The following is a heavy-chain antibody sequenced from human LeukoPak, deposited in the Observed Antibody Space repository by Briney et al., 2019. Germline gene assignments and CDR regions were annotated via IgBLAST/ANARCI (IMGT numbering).Heavy chain of an antibody. CDR2: IYPGDSDT. CDR3: ARAVVPAAGYYYYGMDV. Sequence: GESLKISCKGSGYSFTSYWIGWVRQMPGKGLEWMGIIYPGDSDTRYSPSFQGQVTISADKSISTAYLQWSSLKASDTAMYYCARAVVPAAGYYYYGMDVWGQGTTVTASS. CDR1: GYSFTSYW. V-gene: IGHV5-51*01. J-gene: IGHJ6*02. D-gene: IGHD2-2*01.